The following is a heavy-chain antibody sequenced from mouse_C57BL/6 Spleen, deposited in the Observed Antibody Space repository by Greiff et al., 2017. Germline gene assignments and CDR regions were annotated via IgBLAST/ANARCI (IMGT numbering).Heavy chain of an antibody. CDR2: ISDGGSYT. CDR1: GFTFSSYA. V-gene: IGHV5-4*01. Sequence: EVKLVESGGGLVKPGGSLKLSCAASGFTFSSYAMSWVRQTPEKRLEWVATISDGGSYTYYPDNVKGRFTISRDNAKNNLYLQMSHLKSEDTAMYYCARETTVVARGGYFAYWGQGTLVTVSA. CDR3: ARETTVVARGGYFAY. D-gene: IGHD1-1*01. J-gene: IGHJ3*01.